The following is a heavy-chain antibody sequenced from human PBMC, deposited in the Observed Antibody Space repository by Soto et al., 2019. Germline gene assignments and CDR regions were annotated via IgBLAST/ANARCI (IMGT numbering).Heavy chain of an antibody. CDR3: TTDLHKTWGRDS. CDR2: IKSKTDGGTT. CDR1: GYTFSNAW. Sequence: EVQLVESGGGLVKPGGSLRLSCAASGYTFSNAWMNWVRQAPGKGLEWVGRIKSKTDGGTTDYAAPVKGRFTISRDDSKNTLYLQMNSLKTEDTAVYYWTTDLHKTWGRDSWGRGTLVTVSS. J-gene: IGHJ4*02. D-gene: IGHD3-16*01. V-gene: IGHV3-15*07.